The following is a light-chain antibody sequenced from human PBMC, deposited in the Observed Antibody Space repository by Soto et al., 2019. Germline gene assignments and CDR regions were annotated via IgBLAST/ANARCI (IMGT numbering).Light chain of an antibody. CDR2: EAT. V-gene: IGKV1-5*01. CDR1: QSISTW. CDR3: HQYSSYWT. J-gene: IGKJ1*01. Sequence: DIQMTQSPSTLSASVGDRVIITCRASQSISTWLAWYQQKPGKAPKLLIFEATTLETGVPSRFSGGGSWTDFPLTSTSLQPDGLAVYYRHQYSSYWTFGQGTKVEVK.